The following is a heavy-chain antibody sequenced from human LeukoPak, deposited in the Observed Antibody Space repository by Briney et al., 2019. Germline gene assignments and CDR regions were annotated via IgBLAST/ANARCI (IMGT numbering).Heavy chain of an antibody. V-gene: IGHV3-23*01. D-gene: IGHD6-19*01. Sequence: PGGSLRLSCAASGFTFSSYSMNWVRQAPGKGLEWVSAISGSGGNTYYADSVKGRFTISRDNSKNTLYLQMNSLRAEDTAVYYCAKGQQWLTPFDYWGQGTLVTVSS. J-gene: IGHJ4*02. CDR3: AKGQQWLTPFDY. CDR1: GFTFSSYS. CDR2: ISGSGGNT.